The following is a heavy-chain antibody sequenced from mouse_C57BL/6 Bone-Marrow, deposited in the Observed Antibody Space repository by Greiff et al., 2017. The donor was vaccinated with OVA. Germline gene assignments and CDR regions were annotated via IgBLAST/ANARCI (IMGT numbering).Heavy chain of an antibody. J-gene: IGHJ4*01. D-gene: IGHD2-4*01. CDR3: TTSSYYDYDYYAMDY. CDR1: GFNIKDDY. V-gene: IGHV14-4*01. CDR2: IDPENGDT. Sequence: VQLQQSGAELVRPGASVKLSCTASGFNIKDDYMHWVKQRPEQGLEWIGWIDPENGDTEYASKFQGKATITADTSSNTAYLQLSSLTSEDTAVYYCTTSSYYDYDYYAMDYWGQGTSVTVSS.